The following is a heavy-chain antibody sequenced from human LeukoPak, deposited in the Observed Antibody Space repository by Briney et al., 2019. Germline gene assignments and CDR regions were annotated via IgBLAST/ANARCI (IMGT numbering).Heavy chain of an antibody. CDR2: TYREGTT. CDR1: GFTVITSY. D-gene: IGHD7-27*01. Sequence: SGGSLRLSCAASGFTVITSYMSWVRQAPGKGLEWVSVTYREGTTYYADSVKGRFTISRDNSKNTLYLQMNSLRVEDTAVYYCAKTGGPWDWGQGTLVTVSS. CDR3: AKTGGPWD. V-gene: IGHV3-53*01. J-gene: IGHJ4*02.